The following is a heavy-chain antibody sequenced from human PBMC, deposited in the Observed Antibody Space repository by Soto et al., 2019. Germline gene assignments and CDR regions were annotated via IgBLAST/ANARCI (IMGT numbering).Heavy chain of an antibody. Sequence: SETLSLTCTVSGGSISSYYWSWIRQPAGKGLEWIGRIYTSGSTNYNPSLKSRVTMSVDTSKNQFSLKLSSVTAADTAVYYCARVGYDSSGDYHYYFDYWGQGTLVTVSS. J-gene: IGHJ4*02. CDR2: IYTSGST. V-gene: IGHV4-4*07. D-gene: IGHD3-22*01. CDR1: GGSISSYY. CDR3: ARVGYDSSGDYHYYFDY.